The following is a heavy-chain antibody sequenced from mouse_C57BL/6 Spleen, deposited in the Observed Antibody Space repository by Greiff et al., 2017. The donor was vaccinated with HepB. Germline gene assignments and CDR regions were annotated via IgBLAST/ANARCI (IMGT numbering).Heavy chain of an antibody. CDR3: ANLRLRRGYAMDY. V-gene: IGHV5-17*01. CDR2: ISSGSSTI. D-gene: IGHD2-4*01. J-gene: IGHJ4*01. Sequence: EVQLVESGGGLVKPGGSLKLSCAASGFTFSDYGMHWVRQAPEKGLEWVAYISSGSSTIYYADTVKGRFTISRDNAKNTLFLQMTSLRSEDTAMYYCANLRLRRGYAMDYWGQGTSVTVSS. CDR1: GFTFSDYG.